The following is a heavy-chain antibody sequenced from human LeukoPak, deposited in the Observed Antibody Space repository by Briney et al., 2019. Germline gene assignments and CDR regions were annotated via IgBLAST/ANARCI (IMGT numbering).Heavy chain of an antibody. Sequence: TSETLSLTCTVSGGSISSYYWSWIRQPPGKGLEWIGYIYYSGSTNYNPSLKSRVTISVDTSKNQFSLKLSSVTAADTAVYYCARWDYGDYVGFDYWGQGTLVTVSS. CDR3: ARWDYGDYVGFDY. CDR1: GGSISSYY. D-gene: IGHD4-17*01. CDR2: IYYSGST. V-gene: IGHV4-59*01. J-gene: IGHJ4*02.